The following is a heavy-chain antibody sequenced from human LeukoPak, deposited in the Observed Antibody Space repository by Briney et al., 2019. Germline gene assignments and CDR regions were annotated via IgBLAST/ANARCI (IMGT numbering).Heavy chain of an antibody. CDR2: IKQDGSEK. CDR1: GFTFSSYW. CDR3: AREGVATIIHYNYYYGMDV. D-gene: IGHD5-12*01. V-gene: IGHV3-7*01. J-gene: IGHJ6*02. Sequence: GGSLRLSCAASGFTFSSYWMSWVRQAPGKGLEWVANIKQDGSEKYYVDSVKGRFTISRDNPKNSLYLQMNSLRAEDTAVYYCAREGVATIIHYNYYYGMDVWGQGTTVTVSS.